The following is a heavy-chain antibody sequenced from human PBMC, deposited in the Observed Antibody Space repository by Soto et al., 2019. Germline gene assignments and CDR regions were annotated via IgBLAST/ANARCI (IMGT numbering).Heavy chain of an antibody. CDR2: ISGSGGST. CDR1: GFTFSSYA. CDR3: AKSSPEYCSSTSCYAANYYYYYMDV. D-gene: IGHD2-2*01. J-gene: IGHJ6*03. V-gene: IGHV3-23*01. Sequence: GGSLRLSCAASGFTFSSYAMSWVRQAPGKGLEWVSAISGSGGSTYYADSVKGRFTISRDNSKNTLYLQMNSLRAEDTAVYYCAKSSPEYCSSTSCYAANYYYYYMDVWGKGTTVTVSS.